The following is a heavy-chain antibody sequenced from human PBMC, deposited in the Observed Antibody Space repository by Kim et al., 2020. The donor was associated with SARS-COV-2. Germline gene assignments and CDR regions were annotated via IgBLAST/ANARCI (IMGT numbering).Heavy chain of an antibody. Sequence: GGSLRLSCSASGFTFSSYGMHWVRQAPGKGLEWVAVISYDGSNKYYADSVKGRFTISRDNSKNTLYLQMNSLRAEDTAVYYCANSPTYYYDSSGLYYYYYGMDVWGQGTTVTVSS. CDR1: GFTFSSYG. D-gene: IGHD3-22*01. CDR2: ISYDGSNK. V-gene: IGHV3-30*18. J-gene: IGHJ6*02. CDR3: ANSPTYYYDSSGLYYYYYGMDV.